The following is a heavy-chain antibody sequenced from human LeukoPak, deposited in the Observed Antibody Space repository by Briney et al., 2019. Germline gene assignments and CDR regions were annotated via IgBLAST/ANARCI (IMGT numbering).Heavy chain of an antibody. CDR2: IYYSGST. J-gene: IGHJ4*02. V-gene: IGHV4-39*07. Sequence: SETLSLTCTVSGGSISSSSYHWGWIRQPPGKGLEWIGSIYYSGSTYYNPSLKSRVTISVDTSKNQFSLKLSSVTAADTAVYYCARVVTAPYYFDYWGQGTLVTVSS. CDR1: GGSISSSSYH. D-gene: IGHD3-16*02. CDR3: ARVVTAPYYFDY.